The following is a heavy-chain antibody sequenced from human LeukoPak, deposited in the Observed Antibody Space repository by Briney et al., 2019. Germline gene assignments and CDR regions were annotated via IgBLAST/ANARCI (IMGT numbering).Heavy chain of an antibody. CDR2: ISSSSSYI. J-gene: IGHJ4*02. CDR1: GFTFSSYS. V-gene: IGHV3-21*01. D-gene: IGHD3-22*01. CDR3: ARDPDFDSSGYTFDY. Sequence: PGGSLRLSCAASGFTFSSYSMNWVRQAPGKGLEWVSSISSSSSYIYYADSVKGRFTISRDNAKNSLYLQMNSLRAEDTAVYYCARDPDFDSSGYTFDYWGQGTLVTVSS.